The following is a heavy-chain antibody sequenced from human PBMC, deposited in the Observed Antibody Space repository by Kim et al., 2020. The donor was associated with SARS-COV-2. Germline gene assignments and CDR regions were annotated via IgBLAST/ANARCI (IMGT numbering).Heavy chain of an antibody. V-gene: IGHV3-48*02. CDR2: ISSSSTTE. Sequence: GGSLRLSCAASGITFNTYRMNWVRQAPGKGREWVASISSSSTTEYYADSVRGRFTISRDNGKNSLYLHMNSLRDEDTAVYYCARSYFESSGYLAYWGQGT. CDR3: ARSYFESSGYLAY. J-gene: IGHJ4*02. CDR1: GITFNTYR. D-gene: IGHD3-22*01.